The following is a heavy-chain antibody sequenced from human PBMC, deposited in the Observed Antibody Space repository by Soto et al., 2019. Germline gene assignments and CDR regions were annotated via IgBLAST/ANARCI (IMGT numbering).Heavy chain of an antibody. CDR1: GYAFTDHA. J-gene: IGHJ4*02. Sequence: ASVKVSCKASGYAFTDHAMHWVRQAPGQSLEWVGWFNPRNGNTKYSQKFQGRVTLTWDTSASTAYMDLSSLRPEDTAVYYCTRGWAAYEYWGQGTLVTVS. D-gene: IGHD6-25*01. CDR2: FNPRNGNT. V-gene: IGHV1-3*01. CDR3: TRGWAAYEY.